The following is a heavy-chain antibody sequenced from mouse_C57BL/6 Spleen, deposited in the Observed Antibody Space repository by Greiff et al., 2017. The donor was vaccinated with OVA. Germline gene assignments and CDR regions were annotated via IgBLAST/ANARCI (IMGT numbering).Heavy chain of an antibody. CDR2: IDPENGDT. Sequence: VQLQQSGAELVRPGASVKLSCTASGFNIKDDYMHWVKQRPEQGLEWIGWIDPENGDTEYASKFQGKATITAVTSSNTAYRQLSSLTSEDTAVYYCTTTYYSNSYYYAMDYWGQGTSVTVSS. CDR1: GFNIKDDY. CDR3: TTTYYSNSYYYAMDY. J-gene: IGHJ4*01. V-gene: IGHV14-4*01. D-gene: IGHD2-5*01.